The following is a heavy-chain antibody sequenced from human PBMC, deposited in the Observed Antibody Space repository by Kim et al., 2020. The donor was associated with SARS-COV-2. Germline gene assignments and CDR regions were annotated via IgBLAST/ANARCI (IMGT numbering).Heavy chain of an antibody. CDR2: ISWDGGST. V-gene: IGHV3-43*01. D-gene: IGHD5-12*01. CDR3: AKDMKKVGYDLYYYYGMDV. J-gene: IGHJ6*02. Sequence: GGSLRLSCAASGFTFYDYTMHWVRQAPGKGLEWVSLISWDGGSTYYADSVKGRFTISRDNSKNSLYLQMNSLRTEDTALYYCAKDMKKVGYDLYYYYGMDVWGQGTTVTVSS. CDR1: GFTFYDYT.